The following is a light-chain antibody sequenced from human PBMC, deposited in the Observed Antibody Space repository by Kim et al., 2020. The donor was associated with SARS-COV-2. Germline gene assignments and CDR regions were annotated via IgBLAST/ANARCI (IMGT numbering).Light chain of an antibody. V-gene: IGLV2-11*03. J-gene: IGLJ3*02. Sequence: GQSVPISCTGTTSDIGGYNSVSWYQGHPGKAPTLIIYDVTKRPSGVPDRFSGSKSGNTASLTISGLQGDDEAEYSCCSIAGSYTSVFGAGTKLTVL. CDR1: TSDIGGYNS. CDR3: CSIAGSYTSV. CDR2: DVT.